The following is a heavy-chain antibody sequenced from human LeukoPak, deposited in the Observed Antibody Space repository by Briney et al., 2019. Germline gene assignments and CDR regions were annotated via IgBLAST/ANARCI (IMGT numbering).Heavy chain of an antibody. CDR1: GGTFSSYA. J-gene: IGHJ4*02. CDR2: IIPIFGTT. Sequence: SVKVSCKASGGTFSSYAFSWVRQAPGQGLEWVGRIIPIFGTTNYAQKFQGRVTITTDESTSTAYMELRSLRSEDTAVYYCASNYYGSGNYPVFYYFDYWGQGTLVTVSS. V-gene: IGHV1-69*05. CDR3: ASNYYGSGNYPVFYYFDY. D-gene: IGHD3-10*01.